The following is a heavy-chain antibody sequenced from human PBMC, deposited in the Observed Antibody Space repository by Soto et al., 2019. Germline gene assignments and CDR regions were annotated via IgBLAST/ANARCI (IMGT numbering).Heavy chain of an antibody. J-gene: IGHJ4*02. CDR2: VSGSGSTT. CDR3: AKGYCSNGVCYTDY. CDR1: GFTFSSYA. D-gene: IGHD2-8*01. Sequence: AGGSLRLSCAASGFTFSSYAMSWVRQAPGKGLEWVSVVSGSGSTTYYVDSVKGRFTISRDNSKNTLYLQMNSLRAEDTAVYYCAKGYCSNGVCYTDYWGQGTPVTVSS. V-gene: IGHV3-23*01.